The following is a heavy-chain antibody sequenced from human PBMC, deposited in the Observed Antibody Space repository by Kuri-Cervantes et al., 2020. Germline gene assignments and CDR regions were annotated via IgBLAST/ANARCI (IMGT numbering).Heavy chain of an antibody. J-gene: IGHJ4*02. V-gene: IGHV3-48*01. D-gene: IGHD1-26*01. CDR1: GGSMSRNG. CDR3: ARDYDRFLVGRVDY. Sequence: GGSLRLSCTVAGGSMSRNGYYWGWIRQPPGKGLEWVSYISSSSTTIFYADSVKGRFTISRDNAKNSLYLQMNSLRAEDTAVYYCARDYDRFLVGRVDYWGQGTLVTVSS. CDR2: ISSSSTTI.